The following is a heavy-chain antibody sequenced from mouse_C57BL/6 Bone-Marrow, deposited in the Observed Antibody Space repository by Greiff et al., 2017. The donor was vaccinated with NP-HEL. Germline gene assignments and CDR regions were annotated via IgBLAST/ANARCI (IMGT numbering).Heavy chain of an antibody. D-gene: IGHD3-2*02. V-gene: IGHV1-9*01. CDR1: GYTFTGYW. CDR2: ILPGSGSN. J-gene: IGHJ3*01. CDR3: ARNVGSGYAWFAY. Sequence: VQLQESGAELMKPGASVKLSCKATGYTFTGYWIEWVKQRPGHGLEWIGAILPGSGSNNYNEKFKGKATLTADKTSSTSYMQLSSLTAEDSAVYFGARNVGSGYAWFAYWGQGTLVTVSA.